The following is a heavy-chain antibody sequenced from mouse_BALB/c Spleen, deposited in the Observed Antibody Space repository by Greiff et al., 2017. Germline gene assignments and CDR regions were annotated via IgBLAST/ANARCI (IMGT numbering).Heavy chain of an antibody. CDR3: ARAPYDKEAMDY. D-gene: IGHD2-3*01. Sequence: EVQGVESGGGLVQPGGSRKLSCAASGFTFSSFGMHWVRQAPEKGLEWVAYISSGSSTIYYADTVKGRFTISRDNPKNTLFLQMTSLRSEDTAMYYCARAPYDKEAMDYWGQGTSVTVSS. CDR1: GFTFSSFG. V-gene: IGHV5-17*02. CDR2: ISSGSSTI. J-gene: IGHJ4*01.